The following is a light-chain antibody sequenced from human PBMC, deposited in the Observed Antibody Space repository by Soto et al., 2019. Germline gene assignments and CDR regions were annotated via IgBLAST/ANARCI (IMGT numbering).Light chain of an antibody. J-gene: IGKJ1*01. Sequence: EMVMTHSPVTLSVSPVEIATLSFRASQSVSSSDLAWYQQKPGQAPRLLMYDASSRATGIPDRFSGSGSGTAFTLTISRLDPEDFAVYYCQKYGSSSWKFGQGTMVDIK. CDR3: QKYGSSSWK. CDR1: QSVSSSD. CDR2: DAS. V-gene: IGKV3-20*01.